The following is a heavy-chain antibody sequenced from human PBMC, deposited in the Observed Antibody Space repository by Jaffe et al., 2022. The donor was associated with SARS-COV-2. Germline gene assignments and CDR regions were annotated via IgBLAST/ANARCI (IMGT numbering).Heavy chain of an antibody. Sequence: QVQLQESGPGLVKPSETLSLTCTVSGGSISSYYWSWIRQPPGKGLEWIGYIYYSGSTNYNPSLKSRVTISVDTSKNQFSLKLSSVTAADTAVYYCARGSDTASRNYYYGMDVWGQGTTVTVSS. CDR2: IYYSGST. J-gene: IGHJ6*02. CDR3: ARGSDTASRNYYYGMDV. V-gene: IGHV4-59*01. D-gene: IGHD5-18*01. CDR1: GGSISSYY.